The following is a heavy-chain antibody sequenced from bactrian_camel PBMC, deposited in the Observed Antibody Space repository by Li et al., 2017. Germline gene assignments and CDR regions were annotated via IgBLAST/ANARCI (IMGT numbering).Heavy chain of an antibody. CDR2: MYQGGAKT. D-gene: IGHD2*01. Sequence: QLVESGGGSVQAGGSLRLSCAASGCTYSRYSGASMGWFRQAPGKEREGVAAMYQGGAKTYYADSVKGRFIISRDNAKNSVYLQMNSLKLEDTAMYYCAADFGPYCSGSYLARRENFEGQGTQVTVS. J-gene: IGHJ4*01. V-gene: IGHV3-3*01. CDR1: GCTYSRYSGAS.